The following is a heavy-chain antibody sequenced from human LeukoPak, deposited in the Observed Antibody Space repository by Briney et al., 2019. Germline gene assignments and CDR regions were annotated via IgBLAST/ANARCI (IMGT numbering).Heavy chain of an antibody. Sequence: SETLSLTCTVSGGSISSNYWSWIRQPPGKGLEWIGYIYYSGSTNYNPSLKSRVTISVDTSKNQFSLKLSSVTAADTAVYYCERDGHGIDYWGQGTLVIVSS. CDR3: ERDGHGIDY. J-gene: IGHJ4*02. CDR2: IYYSGST. D-gene: IGHD1-26*01. V-gene: IGHV4-59*01. CDR1: GGSISSNY.